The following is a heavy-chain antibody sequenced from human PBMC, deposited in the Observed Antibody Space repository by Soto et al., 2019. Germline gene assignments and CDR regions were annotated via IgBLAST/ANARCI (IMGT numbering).Heavy chain of an antibody. CDR2: IWYDGSNK. D-gene: IGHD3-16*02. J-gene: IGHJ6*02. CDR3: ASSPDSGSYRPYYYYGMDV. V-gene: IGHV3-33*01. CDR1: GFTFSSYG. Sequence: GGSLRLSCAASGFTFSSYGMHWVRQAPGKGLEWVAVIWYDGSNKYYADSVKGRFTISRDNSKNTLYLQMNSLRAEDTAVYYCASSPDSGSYRPYYYYGMDVPGQGTTVTLSS.